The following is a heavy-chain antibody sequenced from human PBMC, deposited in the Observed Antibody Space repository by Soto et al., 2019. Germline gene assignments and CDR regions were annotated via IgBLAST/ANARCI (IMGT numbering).Heavy chain of an antibody. CDR2: INTKTGGT. J-gene: IGHJ5*02. CDR3: ARVGPTGWFDP. CDR1: GYSFTDYY. V-gene: IGHV1-2*02. Sequence: VHLVQSGAEVKKPGASVKVSCKASGYSFTDYYMHWVRQAPGQGLEWMGWINTKTGGTNYAQRVQGRVTMTGDTSINTAYMELSRLRSYDTAVYYCARVGPTGWFDPWGQGTVVTVSS.